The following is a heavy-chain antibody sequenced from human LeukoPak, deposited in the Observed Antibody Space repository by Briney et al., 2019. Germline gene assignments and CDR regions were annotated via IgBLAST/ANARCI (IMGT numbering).Heavy chain of an antibody. V-gene: IGHV3-7*05. J-gene: IGHJ4*02. CDR2: IKKDGSEK. CDR1: GFTFSRYW. D-gene: IGHD3-22*01. CDR3: ARGYYYDSSGYYVGSDFDY. Sequence: SGGSLRLSCAASGFTFSRYWMSWVRQAPGKGLEWVANIKKDGSEKYYVDSVKGRFTISRDNAKNSLYLQMNSLRAEDTAVYYCARGYYYDSSGYYVGSDFDYWGQGTLVTVSS.